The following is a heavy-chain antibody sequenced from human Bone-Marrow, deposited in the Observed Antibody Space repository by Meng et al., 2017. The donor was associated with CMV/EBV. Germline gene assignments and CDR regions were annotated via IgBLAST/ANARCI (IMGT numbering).Heavy chain of an antibody. V-gene: IGHV3-7*01. CDR3: ARELLWFGELLFTPSTIPDY. J-gene: IGHJ4*02. CDR1: GSTFSSYW. D-gene: IGHD3-10*01. CDR2: IKQDGSEK. Sequence: GASLKISCAASGSTFSSYWMSWVRQAPGKGLEWVANIKQDGSEKYYVDSVKGRFTISRDNAKNSLYLQRNSLRAEDTAVYYCARELLWFGELLFTPSTIPDYWGQGTLVTVSS.